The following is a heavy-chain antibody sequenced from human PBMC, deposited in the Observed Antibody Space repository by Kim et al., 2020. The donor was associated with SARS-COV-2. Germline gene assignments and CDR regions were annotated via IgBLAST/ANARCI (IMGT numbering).Heavy chain of an antibody. J-gene: IGHJ4*02. CDR2: IYYSGST. V-gene: IGHV4-39*02. Sequence: SETLSLTCTVSGGSISSSYYWGWIRQPPGKGLEWIGSIYYSGSTYYNPSLKSRVTMSVDTSKNHFSLNVSSVTAADSAVYYCARTKGRPKVSFDYWGQGTLVTVSS. CDR1: GGSISSSYY. CDR3: ARTKGRPKVSFDY.